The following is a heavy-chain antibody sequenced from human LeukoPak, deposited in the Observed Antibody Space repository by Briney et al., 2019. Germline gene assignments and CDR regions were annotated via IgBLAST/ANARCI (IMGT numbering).Heavy chain of an antibody. V-gene: IGHV4-34*01. CDR2: INHSGST. CDR3: ARRGSVRGVNY. Sequence: SETLSLTCAVYGGSFSGYYWSWIRQPPGKGLEWIGEINHSGSTNYNPSLKSRVTISVDTSKNQFSLKLSSVTAADTAVYYCARRGSVRGVNYWGQGTLVTVSS. J-gene: IGHJ4*02. CDR1: GGSFSGYY. D-gene: IGHD3-10*01.